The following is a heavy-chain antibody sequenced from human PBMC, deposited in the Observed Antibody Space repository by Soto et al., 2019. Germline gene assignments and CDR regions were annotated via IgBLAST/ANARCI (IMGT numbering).Heavy chain of an antibody. Sequence: GESLKISCEGSGYNVNRNWIAWVRQMPGKGLEWMGNIYPGDSDTSYNPSFQGQVTISADKSINTAYLQWNSLKASDTAIYYCARQQSFFGDYSLYFYGLDVWGQGTTVTVSS. D-gene: IGHD4-17*01. CDR1: GYNVNRNW. CDR2: IYPGDSDT. J-gene: IGHJ6*02. V-gene: IGHV5-51*01. CDR3: ARQQSFFGDYSLYFYGLDV.